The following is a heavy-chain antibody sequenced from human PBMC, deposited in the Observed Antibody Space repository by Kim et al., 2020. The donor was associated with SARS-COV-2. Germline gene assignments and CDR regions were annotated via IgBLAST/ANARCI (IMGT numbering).Heavy chain of an antibody. Sequence: GGSLRLSCAASGFTFSSYAMSWVRQAPGKGLEWVSAISDSGGSTYYADSVKGRFTISIDNSKNTLYLQMNSLRSEDTAIYYCAKLVRGYCSSTSCPNWFDPWGQGTLVTVPS. CDR2: ISDSGGST. CDR1: GFTFSSYA. CDR3: AKLVRGYCSSTSCPNWFDP. D-gene: IGHD2-2*01. V-gene: IGHV3-23*01. J-gene: IGHJ5*02.